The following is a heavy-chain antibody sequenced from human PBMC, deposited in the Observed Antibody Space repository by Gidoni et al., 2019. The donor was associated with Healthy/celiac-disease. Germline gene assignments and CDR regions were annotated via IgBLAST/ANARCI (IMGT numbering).Heavy chain of an antibody. D-gene: IGHD3-10*01. CDR2: IKQDGSEK. J-gene: IGHJ3*02. Sequence: EVQLVESGGGLVQPGGSLRLSCAASGFTFSSYWISWVRQAPGKGLEWVANIKQDGSEKYYVDSVKCRFTISRDNAKNSLYLQMNSLRAEDTAVYYCARASGAFDIWGQGTMVTVSS. CDR3: ARASGAFDI. CDR1: GFTFSSYW. V-gene: IGHV3-7*04.